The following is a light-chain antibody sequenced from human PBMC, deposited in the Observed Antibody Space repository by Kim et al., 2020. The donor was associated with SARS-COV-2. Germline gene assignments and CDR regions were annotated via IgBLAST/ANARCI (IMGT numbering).Light chain of an antibody. CDR2: DSS. Sequence: QTTSFSCSGSSGVVGDIDSVSWHQQPARNPPKLTNYDSSRRPAVVSPCFSATKCNKTASLTTSRLEADDEADYYCRSDAITSTVVFGGGTQLTVL. J-gene: IGLJ2*01. CDR1: SGVVGDIDS. CDR3: RSDAITSTVV. V-gene: IGLV2-14*04.